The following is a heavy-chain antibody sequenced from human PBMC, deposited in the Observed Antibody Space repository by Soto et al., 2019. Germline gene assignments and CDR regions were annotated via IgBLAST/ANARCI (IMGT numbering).Heavy chain of an antibody. D-gene: IGHD4-4*01. CDR1: GGTFSSYT. J-gene: IGHJ4*02. V-gene: IGHV1-69*02. Sequence: GASVKVSCKASGGTFSSYTISWVRQAPGQGLEWMGRIIPILGIANYAQKFQGRVTITADKSTSTAYMELSSLRSEDTAVYYCARKRPYSTVLFDYWGKGTLVTVSS. CDR3: ARKRPYSTVLFDY. CDR2: IIPILGIA.